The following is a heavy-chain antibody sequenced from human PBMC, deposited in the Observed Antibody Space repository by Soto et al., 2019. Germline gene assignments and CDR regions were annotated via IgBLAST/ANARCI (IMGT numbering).Heavy chain of an antibody. Sequence: GGSLRLSCAASGFTFSNAWMSWVRQAPGKGLEWVGRIKSKTDGGTTDYAAPVKGRFTISRDDSKNTLYLHMNSLKTEDTAVYYCTSASGSYSAFDIWGQGTMVTGSS. V-gene: IGHV3-15*01. CDR3: TSASGSYSAFDI. J-gene: IGHJ3*02. D-gene: IGHD1-26*01. CDR1: GFTFSNAW. CDR2: IKSKTDGGTT.